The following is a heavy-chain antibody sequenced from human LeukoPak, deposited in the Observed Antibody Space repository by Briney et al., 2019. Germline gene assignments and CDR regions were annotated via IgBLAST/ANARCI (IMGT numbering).Heavy chain of an antibody. CDR1: GGSISSSSYY. D-gene: IGHD3-22*01. CDR3: ARALNDYYDSSGYYDY. J-gene: IGHJ4*02. CDR2: IYYSGST. V-gene: IGHV4-39*07. Sequence: SETLSLTCTVSGGSISSSSYYWGWIRQPPGKGLEWIGSIYYSGSTYYNPSLKSRVTISVDTSKNQFSLKLSSVTAADTAVYYCARALNDYYDSSGYYDYWGQGTLVTVSS.